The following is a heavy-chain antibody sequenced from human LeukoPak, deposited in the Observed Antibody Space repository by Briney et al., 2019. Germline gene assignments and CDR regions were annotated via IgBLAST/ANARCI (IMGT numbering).Heavy chain of an antibody. CDR3: ARHQWGWNDLYYYGMDV. CDR2: IYYSGST. V-gene: IGHV4-59*08. Sequence: TSETLSLTCTVSGGSISSYYWSWIRQPPGKGLEWIGYIYYSGSTNYNPSLKSRVTISVDTSKNQFSLKLSSVTAADTAVYYCARHQWGWNDLYYYGMDVWGQGTTVTVSS. CDR1: GGSISSYY. J-gene: IGHJ6*02. D-gene: IGHD1-1*01.